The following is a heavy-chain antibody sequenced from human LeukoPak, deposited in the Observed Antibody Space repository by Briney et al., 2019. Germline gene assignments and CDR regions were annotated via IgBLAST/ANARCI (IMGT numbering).Heavy chain of an antibody. CDR1: GYTFTSYD. J-gene: IGHJ6*03. CDR3: ARGVSYYDYYYYYMDV. Sequence: GASVKVSCKASGYTFTSYDINWVRQATGQGLEWMGWMNPNSGNTGYAQKFQGRVTMTRNTSISTAYMELSSLRSEDTAVYYCARGVSYYDYYYYYMDVWGKGTTVTISS. V-gene: IGHV1-8*01. CDR2: MNPNSGNT. D-gene: IGHD1-26*01.